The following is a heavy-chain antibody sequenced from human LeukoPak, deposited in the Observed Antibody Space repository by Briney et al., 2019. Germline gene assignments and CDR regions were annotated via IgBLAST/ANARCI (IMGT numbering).Heavy chain of an antibody. Sequence: PSETLSLTCTVSGGSISSGGYYWSWIRQHPGKGLEWIGYIYYSGSTYYNPSLKSRVTISVDTSKNQFSLKLSSVTAADTAVYYCARVGPVAYVVRGVMTYNWFDPWGQGTLVTVSS. V-gene: IGHV4-31*03. J-gene: IGHJ5*02. CDR1: GGSISSGGYY. CDR2: IYYSGST. D-gene: IGHD3-10*01. CDR3: ARVGPVAYVVRGVMTYNWFDP.